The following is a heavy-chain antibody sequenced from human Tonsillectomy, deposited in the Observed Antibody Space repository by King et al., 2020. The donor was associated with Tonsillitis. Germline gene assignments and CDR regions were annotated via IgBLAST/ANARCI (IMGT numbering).Heavy chain of an antibody. D-gene: IGHD1-26*01. CDR2: INTYNGNT. J-gene: IGHJ4*02. CDR1: GFTFPSYG. CDR3: AISPLGELPRV. Sequence: QLVQSGAEVKKPGASVKVSCKASGFTFPSYGINCVRQAPGQGLEWMGWINTYNGNTYYAQNLQGRVTTTTDTSTSTAYMELRSLRSDDTAVYYCAISPLGELPRVWGQGTLVTVSS. V-gene: IGHV1-18*04.